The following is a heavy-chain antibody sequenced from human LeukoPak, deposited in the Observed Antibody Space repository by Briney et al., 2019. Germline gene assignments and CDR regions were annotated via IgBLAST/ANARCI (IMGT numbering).Heavy chain of an antibody. CDR2: IYSGGST. J-gene: IGHJ4*02. CDR1: GLTVSSNY. V-gene: IGHV3-53*01. D-gene: IGHD5-12*01. CDR3: ARVVGSGYDYFDY. Sequence: GGSLRLSCAASGLTVSSNYMSWVRQAPGKGLEWVSVIYSGGSTYYADSVKGRFTISRDNSKNTLYLQMNSLRAEDTAVYYCARVVGSGYDYFDYWGQGTLVTVSS.